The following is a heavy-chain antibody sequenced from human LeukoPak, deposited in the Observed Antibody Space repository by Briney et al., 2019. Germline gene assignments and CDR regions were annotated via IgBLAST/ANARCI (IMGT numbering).Heavy chain of an antibody. D-gene: IGHD6-19*01. V-gene: IGHV3-23*01. CDR2: IGGNHGGT. Sequence: GGSLRLSCAASGLTFSSFAMSWVRQAPGKGLEWVSSIGGNHGGTYFADSVKGRFTISGDNSKNTLFLQMNSLRAEDTAVYYCAKGSAVAGMYYFDYWGQGTLVTVSS. CDR1: GLTFSSFA. CDR3: AKGSAVAGMYYFDY. J-gene: IGHJ4*02.